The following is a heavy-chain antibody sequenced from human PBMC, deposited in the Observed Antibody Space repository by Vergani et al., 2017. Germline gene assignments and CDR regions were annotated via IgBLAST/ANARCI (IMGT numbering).Heavy chain of an antibody. D-gene: IGHD2-2*01. CDR2: ISSSSSYI. J-gene: IGHJ5*02. V-gene: IGHV3-21*01. CDR1: GFTFSSYS. Sequence: VQLVESGGGVVQPGRSLRLSCAASGFTFSSYSMNWVRQAPGKGLEWVSSISSSSSYIYYADSVKGRFTISRVNAKNSLYLQMNSLRAEDTAVYYCARLVGCIVVVPCWFDPWGQGTLVTVSS. CDR3: ARLVGCIVVVPCWFDP.